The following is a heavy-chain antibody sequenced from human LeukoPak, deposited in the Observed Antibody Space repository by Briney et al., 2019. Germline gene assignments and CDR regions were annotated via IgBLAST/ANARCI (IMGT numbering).Heavy chain of an antibody. V-gene: IGHV1-2*02. Sequence: ASVKVSCKASGYTFTGYYMHWVRQARGQGLEWMGWINPNSGGTNYAQKSQGRVTMTRDTSISTAYMELSRLRSDDTAVYYCARVVGYDILTGYSNYFDYWGQGTLVTVSS. CDR1: GYTFTGYY. D-gene: IGHD3-9*01. J-gene: IGHJ4*02. CDR2: INPNSGGT. CDR3: ARVVGYDILTGYSNYFDY.